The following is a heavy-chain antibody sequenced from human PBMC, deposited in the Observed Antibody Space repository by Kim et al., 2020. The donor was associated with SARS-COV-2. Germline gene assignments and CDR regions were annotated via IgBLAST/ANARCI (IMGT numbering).Heavy chain of an antibody. V-gene: IGHV3-48*04. D-gene: IGHD2-15*01. CDR2: TTSTV. CDR3: ASGNGGL. J-gene: IGHJ4*02. Sequence: TTSTVYYADPEKGRFTIYRDNAKNSLYLKMNSLRAEDTAVYYCASGNGGLWGQGTLVAVSS.